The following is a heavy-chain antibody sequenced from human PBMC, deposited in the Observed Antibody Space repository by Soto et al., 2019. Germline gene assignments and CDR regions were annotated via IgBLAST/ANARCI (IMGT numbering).Heavy chain of an antibody. V-gene: IGHV3-30-3*01. CDR1: GFTFSSYA. CDR2: ISYDGSNK. J-gene: IGHJ4*02. D-gene: IGHD3-10*01. Sequence: GGSLRLSCAASGFTFSSYAMHWVRQAPGKGLEWVAVISYDGSNKYYADSVKGRFTISRDNSKNTLYLQMNSLRAEDTAVYYCARDRRFGELPGEFGYWGQGTLVTVSS. CDR3: ARDRRFGELPGEFGY.